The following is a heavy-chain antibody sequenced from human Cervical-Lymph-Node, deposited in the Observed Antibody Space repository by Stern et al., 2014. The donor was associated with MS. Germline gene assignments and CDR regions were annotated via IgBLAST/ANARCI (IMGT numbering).Heavy chain of an antibody. CDR2: INTNPGNP. CDR3: ATLGYDSSGNYGGY. D-gene: IGHD3-22*01. J-gene: IGHJ4*02. Sequence: VQLVESGSELKKPGASVKVSCKASGYTFTSYAMTWVRQAPGQGLEWMGLINTNPGNPTYAQGFTGRFVFSLDTSVSTAYLQISTLKAEDTAVYYCATLGYDSSGNYGGYWGQGTLVTVSS. V-gene: IGHV7-4-1*02. CDR1: GYTFTSYA.